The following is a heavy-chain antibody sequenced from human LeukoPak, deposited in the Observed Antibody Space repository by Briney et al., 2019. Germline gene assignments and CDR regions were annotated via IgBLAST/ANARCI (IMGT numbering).Heavy chain of an antibody. CDR1: GGSIDTYY. CDR2: IYYTGST. J-gene: IGHJ6*03. V-gene: IGHV4-59*01. Sequence: SETLSLTCTVSGGSIDTYYWNWIRQPPGKGLEWIGYIYYTGSTNHNPSLKSRVTISVDTSKNQFSLKLSSVTAADTAVYYCARVVYSGYDFRGAMDVWGKGTTVTVSS. CDR3: ARVVYSGYDFRGAMDV. D-gene: IGHD5-12*01.